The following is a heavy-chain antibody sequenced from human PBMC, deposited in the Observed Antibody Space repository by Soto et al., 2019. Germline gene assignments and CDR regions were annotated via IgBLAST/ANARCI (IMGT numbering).Heavy chain of an antibody. D-gene: IGHD2-2*01. CDR3: ARDRSTNYYYGMDV. CDR2: IYYSGST. J-gene: IGHJ6*02. CDR1: GGSISSYY. V-gene: IGHV4-59*01. Sequence: PSETLSLTCTVSGGSISSYYWSWIRQPPGKGLEWIGYIYYSGSTNYNPSLKSRVTISVDTSKNQFSLKLSSVTAADTAVYYCARDRSTNYYYGMDVWGQGTTVTVSS.